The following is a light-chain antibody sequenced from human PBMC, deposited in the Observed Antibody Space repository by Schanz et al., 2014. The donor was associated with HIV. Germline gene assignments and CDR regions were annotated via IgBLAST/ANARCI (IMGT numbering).Light chain of an antibody. CDR1: SSDVGGYNY. CDR3: SSYTSSSTWV. V-gene: IGLV2-14*01. Sequence: QSALTQPPSASGSPGQSVTISCTGTSSDVGGYNYVSWYQQHPGKAPKIMIYDVNNRPSGVSNRFSGSKSGNTASLTISGLQAEDEADYYCSSYTSSSTWVFGGGTKLTVL. CDR2: DVN. J-gene: IGLJ3*02.